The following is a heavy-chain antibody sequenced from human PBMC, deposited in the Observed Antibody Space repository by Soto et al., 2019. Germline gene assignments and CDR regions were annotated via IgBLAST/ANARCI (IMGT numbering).Heavy chain of an antibody. Sequence: QVQLVQSGAEVKKPGASVKFSCKASGSTFTSYGISGVRQAPGQGLGGMGGIGAYNGNTNYAQKLQGRVTMTTDTSTSTAYMELRSLRSDDTAVYYCARDRRRAEPRKGGGYAGSWFDPWGQGTLVTVSS. V-gene: IGHV1-18*01. J-gene: IGHJ5*02. CDR1: GSTFTSYG. CDR2: IGAYNGNT. CDR3: ARDRRRAEPRKGGGYAGSWFDP. D-gene: IGHD5-12*01.